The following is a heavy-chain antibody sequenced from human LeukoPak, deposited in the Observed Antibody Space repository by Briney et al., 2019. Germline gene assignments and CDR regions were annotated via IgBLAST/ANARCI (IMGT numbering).Heavy chain of an antibody. Sequence: ASVTVSCKASGYTFTSYGISWVRQAPGQGLEWMGWISAYNGNTNYAQKLQGRVTMTTDTSTSTAYMELRSLRSDDTAVYYCARDYSGSSTDAFDIWGQGTMVTVSS. V-gene: IGHV1-18*01. CDR1: GYTFTSYG. CDR2: ISAYNGNT. J-gene: IGHJ3*02. CDR3: ARDYSGSSTDAFDI. D-gene: IGHD1-26*01.